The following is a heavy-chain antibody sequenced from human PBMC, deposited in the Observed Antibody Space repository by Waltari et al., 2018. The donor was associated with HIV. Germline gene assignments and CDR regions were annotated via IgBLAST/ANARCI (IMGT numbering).Heavy chain of an antibody. CDR3: AIGVGPDHIWANYPDF. CDR2: ISHGGRT. J-gene: IGHJ4*02. Sequence: QVQLEQWGTGLLKPSETLSLTCAVYGESFSDYHREPYRSFSDYCWSWFRQPPGKGLEWIGEISHGGRTNYTPSLARPGSMSIHTTKKQFSLKLRSVTAEDTGVYYCAIGVGPDHIWANYPDFWGQGSLVVVSP. CDR1: GESFSDYHREPYRSFSDYC. V-gene: IGHV4-34*01. D-gene: IGHD3-16*01.